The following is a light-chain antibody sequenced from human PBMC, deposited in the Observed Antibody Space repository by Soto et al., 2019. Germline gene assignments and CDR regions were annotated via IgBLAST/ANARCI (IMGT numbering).Light chain of an antibody. CDR1: SGHSSYA. CDR3: QTWGTGVI. CDR2: LKSDGSH. V-gene: IGLV4-69*01. J-gene: IGLJ2*01. Sequence: QSVLTQSPSASASLGASVKLTCTLSSGHSSYAIAWHQQQPEKGPRFLMKLKSDGSHSKGDGIPGRFSGSSSEAERYLTISGLQSEDEADYYCQTWGTGVIFGGGTKLTVL.